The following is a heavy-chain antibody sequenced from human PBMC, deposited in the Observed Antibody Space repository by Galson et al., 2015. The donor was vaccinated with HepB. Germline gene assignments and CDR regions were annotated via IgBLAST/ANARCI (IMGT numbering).Heavy chain of an antibody. CDR3: ARDYYSSGEGRFDY. CDR2: IWYGGSNK. J-gene: IGHJ4*02. CDR1: GFTFSSYV. V-gene: IGHV3-33*01. D-gene: IGHD6-19*01. Sequence: SLRLSCAASGFTFSSYVMHWVRQASDKGLEWVAVIWYGGSNKYYADSVKGRFTISRDNSKNTLYLQMNSLRAEDTAVYYCARDYYSSGEGRFDYWGQGTLVTVSS.